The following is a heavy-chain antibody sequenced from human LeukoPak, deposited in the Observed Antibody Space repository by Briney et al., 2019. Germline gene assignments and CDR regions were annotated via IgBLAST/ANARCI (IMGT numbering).Heavy chain of an antibody. CDR3: AKGRGAFDI. Sequence: GGSLRLSFVASGFTFSSYGVHWVRQAPGKGLEWVAVISNDGSNKYYADSVKGRFTISRDNSKNTLYLQMNSLRAEDTAVYYCAKGRGAFDIWGQGTMVTVSS. CDR2: ISNDGSNK. J-gene: IGHJ3*02. V-gene: IGHV3-30*18. CDR1: GFTFSSYG. D-gene: IGHD3-10*01.